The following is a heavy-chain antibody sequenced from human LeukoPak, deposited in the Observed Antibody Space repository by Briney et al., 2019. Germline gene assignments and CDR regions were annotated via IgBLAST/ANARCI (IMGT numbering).Heavy chain of an antibody. CDR3: ARGQSRWELLNPPDY. CDR1: GFTFSSYA. D-gene: IGHD1-26*01. CDR2: ISSNGGST. V-gene: IGHV3-64*01. Sequence: GGSLRLSCAASGFTFSSYAMHWVRQAPGKGLEYVSAISSNGGSTYYANSVKGRFTISRDNSKNTLYLQMGSLRTEDMAVYYCARGQSRWELLNPPDYWGQGTLVTVSS. J-gene: IGHJ4*02.